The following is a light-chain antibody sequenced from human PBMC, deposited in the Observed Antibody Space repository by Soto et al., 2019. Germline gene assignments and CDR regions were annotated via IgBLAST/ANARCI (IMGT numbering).Light chain of an antibody. CDR2: NNT. CDR1: NSNIGAHYE. CDR3: RSFDTGLTGPI. V-gene: IGLV1-40*01. J-gene: IGLJ2*01. Sequence: QLVLTQPPSVSAAPGQRVTISCNGSNSNIGAHYEVHWYQQFPGTAPKLLISNNTNRPSGVPDRFSGSRSGTSASLAITGLQSEDEADYYCRSFDTGLTGPILGIGTKLTVL.